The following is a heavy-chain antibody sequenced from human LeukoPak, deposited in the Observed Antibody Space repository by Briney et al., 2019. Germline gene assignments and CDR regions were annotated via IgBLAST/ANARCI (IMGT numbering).Heavy chain of an antibody. D-gene: IGHD7-27*01. V-gene: IGHV4-59*01. CDR1: GGSISGFY. CDR2: IYYSGST. Sequence: SETLSLTCTVSGGSISGFYWSWIRQPPGKGLEWIGYIYYSGSTIYNPSLRSRVTMSVDPSKNQFSLKVTSVTAADTAVYYCARGWGFNDYWGQGTLVTVSS. J-gene: IGHJ4*02. CDR3: ARGWGFNDY.